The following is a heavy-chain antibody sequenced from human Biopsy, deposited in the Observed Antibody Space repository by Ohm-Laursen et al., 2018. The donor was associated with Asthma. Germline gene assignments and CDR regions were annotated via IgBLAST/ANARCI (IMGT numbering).Heavy chain of an antibody. J-gene: IGHJ5*02. D-gene: IGHD6-19*01. V-gene: IGHV4-39*01. CDR3: ARHWSGNGWQDMYNYFDP. Sequence: GTLSLTCSVSGDSISTTNYWSWIRQPPGKRLEWIGSVYYSGTSYYNPSLKGRITISVDTSKNQFSLNLGSVTAADTAVYYCARHWSGNGWQDMYNYFDPWGRGTLVTVSS. CDR2: VYYSGTS. CDR1: GDSISTTNY.